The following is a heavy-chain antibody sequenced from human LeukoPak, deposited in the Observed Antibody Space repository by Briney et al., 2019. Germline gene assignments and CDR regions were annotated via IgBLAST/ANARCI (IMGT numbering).Heavy chain of an antibody. J-gene: IGHJ5*02. Sequence: ASVKVSCKASGYTFTSYYIHWVRQAPGQGLEWMGVINPSGDSTTYAQNFQGRVTMTRDTSTSTVYMELSSLRSEDTAMYYCARHGSSWHLGNWFDPWGQGTLVTVSS. CDR3: ARHGSSWHLGNWFDP. D-gene: IGHD6-13*01. V-gene: IGHV1-46*01. CDR2: INPSGDST. CDR1: GYTFTSYY.